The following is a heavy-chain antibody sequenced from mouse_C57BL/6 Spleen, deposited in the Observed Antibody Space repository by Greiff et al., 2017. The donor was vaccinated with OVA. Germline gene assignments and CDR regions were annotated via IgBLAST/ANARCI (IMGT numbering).Heavy chain of an antibody. CDR1: GYTFTSYW. J-gene: IGHJ1*03. V-gene: IGHV1-53*01. CDR2: INPSNGGT. Sequence: QVQLQQPGTELVKPGASVKLSCKASGYTFTSYWMHWVKQRPGQGLEWIGNINPSNGGTNYNEKFKSKATLTVDKSSSTAYIQLSSLTSEDSAVYCCARSGGPHWYFDVWGTGTTVTVSS. CDR3: ARSGGPHWYFDV.